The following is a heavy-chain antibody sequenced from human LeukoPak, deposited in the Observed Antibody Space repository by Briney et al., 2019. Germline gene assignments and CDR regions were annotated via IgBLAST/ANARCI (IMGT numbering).Heavy chain of an antibody. CDR3: GKDPNGDYVGAFDF. Sequence: GGSLRLSCAASGFTFSDYALIWVRQAPGKGLEWISAIRGTGGTTYYADSVKGRCTISTDNSRNTVYLQMNSLRAEDTALYFCGKDPNGDYVGAFDFWGPGTMVTVSS. V-gene: IGHV3-23*01. CDR2: IRGTGGTT. J-gene: IGHJ3*01. D-gene: IGHD4-17*01. CDR1: GFTFSDYA.